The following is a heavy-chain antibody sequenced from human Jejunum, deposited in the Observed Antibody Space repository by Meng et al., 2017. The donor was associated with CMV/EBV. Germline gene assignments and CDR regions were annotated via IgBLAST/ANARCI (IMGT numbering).Heavy chain of an antibody. J-gene: IGHJ4*02. CDR1: GFSPSTSGEG. D-gene: IGHD1-26*01. CDR2: IYRGDDK. CDR3: AHFVGGYYPSRPDY. Sequence: LKASGPTLVKPTQTLTLTCSFSGFSPSTSGEGVGWIRQPPGKALEWLALIYRGDDKRYSPSLNSRLTIAKDTSKNEVVLTLTNMGPIDTGTYYCAHFVGGYYPSRPDYWGQGTLVTVSS. V-gene: IGHV2-5*02.